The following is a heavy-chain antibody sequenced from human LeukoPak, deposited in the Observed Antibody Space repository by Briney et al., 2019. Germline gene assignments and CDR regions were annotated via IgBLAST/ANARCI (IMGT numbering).Heavy chain of an antibody. CDR3: ARGTLNDFWIEALDY. V-gene: IGHV1-2*02. J-gene: IGHJ4*02. CDR1: GYTFTGYY. D-gene: IGHD3-3*01. CDR2: INPNSGGT. Sequence: ASVKVSCKASGYTFTGYYMHWVRQAPGQGLEWMGWINPNSGGTSYAQKFQGRVTMTRDTSISTAYMELSRLRSDDTAVYYCARGTLNDFWIEALDYWGQGTLVTVSS.